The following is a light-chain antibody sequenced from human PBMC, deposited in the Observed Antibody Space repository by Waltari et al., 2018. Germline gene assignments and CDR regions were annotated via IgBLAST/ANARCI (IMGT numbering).Light chain of an antibody. V-gene: IGKV3-11*01. CDR1: QCVSSY. CDR2: DAS. CDR3: QQRSDWLLT. J-gene: IGKJ4*01. Sequence: IVFTQSPATLSLSPGERATLSCRASQCVSSYLAWYQQKSGQAPRLPIYDASNRATGIPARFSGGASGTDFTLTISSLEPADFAVYYCQQRSDWLLTFGGGTKVEIK.